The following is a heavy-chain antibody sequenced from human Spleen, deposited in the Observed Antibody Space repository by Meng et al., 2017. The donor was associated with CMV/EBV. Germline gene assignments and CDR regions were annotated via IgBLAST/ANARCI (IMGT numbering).Heavy chain of an antibody. D-gene: IGHD6-13*01. Sequence: ASVKVSCKASGYTFTSYDINWVRQATGQGLEWMGWMNPNSGNTGYAQKFQGRVTMTRDTSTSTVYMELSSLRSEDTAVYYCAREDSSSWYRFIYWGQGTLVTVSS. CDR1: GYTFTSYD. CDR2: MNPNSGNT. CDR3: AREDSSSWYRFIY. J-gene: IGHJ4*02. V-gene: IGHV1-8*01.